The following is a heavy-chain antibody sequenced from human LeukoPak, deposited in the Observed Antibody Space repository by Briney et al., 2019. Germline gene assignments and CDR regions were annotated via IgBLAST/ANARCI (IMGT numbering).Heavy chain of an antibody. V-gene: IGHV3-64D*09. D-gene: IGHD6-13*01. CDR2: ISANGGST. CDR3: VKSSGSSWYMFDY. J-gene: IGHJ4*02. Sequence: PGGSLRLSCSASGFIISNYAMHWVRQAPGKGLEYVSAISANGGSTYYADSVKGRFTISRDNSKNTLYLQMSTLRAEDTAVYYCVKSSGSSWYMFDYWGQGTLVTVSS. CDR1: GFIISNYA.